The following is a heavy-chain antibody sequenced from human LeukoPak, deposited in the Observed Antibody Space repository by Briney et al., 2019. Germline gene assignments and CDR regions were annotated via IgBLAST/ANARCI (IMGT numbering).Heavy chain of an antibody. Sequence: GGSLRLSCAASGFTFSSYAMSWVRQAPGKGLEWVSVIYSGGTTYYADSVKGRFTISRDNSKNTLYLQMNSLRAEDTAVYYCARDTAMATFDYWGQGTLVTVSS. CDR1: GFTFSSYA. V-gene: IGHV3-66*01. CDR3: ARDTAMATFDY. CDR2: IYSGGTT. D-gene: IGHD5-18*01. J-gene: IGHJ4*02.